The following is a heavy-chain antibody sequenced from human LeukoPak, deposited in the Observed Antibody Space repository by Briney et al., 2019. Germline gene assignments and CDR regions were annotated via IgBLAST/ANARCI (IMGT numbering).Heavy chain of an antibody. Sequence: GGSLRLSCTASGFPFSDFYMAWIRQPPGKGLEYIAYISSGGTSISYADSVRGRFTISRDNSKNTLYLQMNSLRAEDTAVYYCARDAYSSSWYPRYYYGMDVWGQGTTVTVSS. CDR1: GFPFSDFY. CDR2: ISSGGTSI. J-gene: IGHJ6*02. V-gene: IGHV3-11*04. CDR3: ARDAYSSSWYPRYYYGMDV. D-gene: IGHD6-13*01.